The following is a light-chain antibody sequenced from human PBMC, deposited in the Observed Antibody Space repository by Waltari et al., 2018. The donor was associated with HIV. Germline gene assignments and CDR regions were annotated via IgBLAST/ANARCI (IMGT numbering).Light chain of an antibody. CDR3: AAWDDSLTVVL. CDR1: SSNIERNS. V-gene: IGLV1-47*01. CDR2: RNN. Sequence: QSVLTQSPSAYATPGQRVNMSCSGSSSNIERNSVYWYQQLPGTAPKLLIYRNNQRPSGVPDRFSGSTSGTSASLAISGLRSEDEGDYYCAAWDDSLTVVLFGGGTKLTVL. J-gene: IGLJ3*02.